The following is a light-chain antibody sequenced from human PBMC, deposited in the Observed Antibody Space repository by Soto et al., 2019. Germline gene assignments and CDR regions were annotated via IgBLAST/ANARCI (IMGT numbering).Light chain of an antibody. J-gene: IGLJ1*01. CDR1: SSNIGSNT. CDR2: ANN. CDR3: AAWDDSLNGYV. V-gene: IGLV1-44*01. Sequence: QPVLTQPPSASGTPGQRVTISCSGSSSNIGSNTVNWYQQLPGTAPKLLIHANNQRPSGVPDRLSGSKSGTSASLAISWLQSEEADYYCAAWDDSLNGYVFGTGTKLTVL.